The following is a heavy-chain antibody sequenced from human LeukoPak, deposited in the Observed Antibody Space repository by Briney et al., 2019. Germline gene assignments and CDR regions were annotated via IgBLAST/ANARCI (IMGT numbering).Heavy chain of an antibody. V-gene: IGHV3-43*01. Sequence: QPGGSLRLSCAASGFTFDDYTMHWVRQAPGKGLEWVSLISWDGGSTYYADSVKGRFTISRDNSKNSLYLQMNSLRTEDTALYYCAKDQTRPGGYYGMDVWGQGTTVTVSS. CDR1: GFTFDDYT. D-gene: IGHD3-16*01. CDR2: ISWDGGST. CDR3: AKDQTRPGGYYGMDV. J-gene: IGHJ6*02.